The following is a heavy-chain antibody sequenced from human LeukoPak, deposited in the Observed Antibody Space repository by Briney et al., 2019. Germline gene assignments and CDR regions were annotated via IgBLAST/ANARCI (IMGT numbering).Heavy chain of an antibody. Sequence: SETLSLTCTVSGGSISSSSYYWGWIRQPPGKGLEWIGSIYYSGSTYYHPSLKSRVTISVDTSKNQFSLKLSSVTAADTAVYYCARQPSYDSSGYCDYWGQGTLVTVSS. CDR3: ARQPSYDSSGYCDY. V-gene: IGHV4-39*01. CDR2: IYYSGST. CDR1: GGSISSSSYY. J-gene: IGHJ4*02. D-gene: IGHD3-22*01.